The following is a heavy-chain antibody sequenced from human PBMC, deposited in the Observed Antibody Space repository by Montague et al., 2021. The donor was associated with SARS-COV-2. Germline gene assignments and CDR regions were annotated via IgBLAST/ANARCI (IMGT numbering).Heavy chain of an antibody. CDR1: GYSISSGYY. CDR3: ARSQDCSTTSCHFDY. Sequence: SETLSLTCTVSGYSISSGYYWGWIRQPPWKGLEWIGSIYHSGSTXXNPXXXSRVTISVDTSKNQFSLKLSSVTAADTAVYYCARSQDCSTTSCHFDYWGQGTLVTVS. J-gene: IGHJ4*02. D-gene: IGHD2-2*01. V-gene: IGHV4-38-2*02. CDR2: IYHSGST.